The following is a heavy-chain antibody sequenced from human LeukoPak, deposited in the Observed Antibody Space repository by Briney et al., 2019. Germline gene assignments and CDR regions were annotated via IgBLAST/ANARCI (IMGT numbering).Heavy chain of an antibody. CDR2: IYYSGST. CDR1: GGSISSSSYY. Sequence: SESLSLTCTVSGGSISSSSYYWGWIRQPPGKGLEWIGSIYYSGSTYYNPSLKSRVTISVDTSKNQFSLKLSSVTAADTAVYYCARPRGYYGSGSNPWGQGTLVTVSS. J-gene: IGHJ5*02. CDR3: ARPRGYYGSGSNP. D-gene: IGHD3-10*01. V-gene: IGHV4-39*01.